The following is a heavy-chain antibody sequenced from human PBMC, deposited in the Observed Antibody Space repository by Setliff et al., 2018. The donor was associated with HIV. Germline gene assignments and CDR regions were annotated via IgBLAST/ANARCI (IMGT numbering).Heavy chain of an antibody. CDR2: ISYNADA. CDR3: ARAAAGNTGPFDL. Sequence: SETLSLTCTVSGDSMSKGSYFWSWIRQSPGKGLEWIGYISYNADAYYNPSLKSRVTISVDTSNNQFSLKLNSVTASDAAVYYCARAAAGNTGPFDLWGQGSPVTVSS. CDR1: GDSMSKGSYF. J-gene: IGHJ4*02. D-gene: IGHD4-17*01. V-gene: IGHV4-30-4*08.